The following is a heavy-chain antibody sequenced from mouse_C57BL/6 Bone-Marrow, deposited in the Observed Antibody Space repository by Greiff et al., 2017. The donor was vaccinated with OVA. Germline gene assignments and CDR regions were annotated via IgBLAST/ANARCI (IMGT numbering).Heavy chain of an antibody. CDR1: GYAFSSSW. Sequence: VMLVESGPELVKPGASVKISCKASGYAFSSSWMNWVKQRPGKGLEWIGRIYPGDGDTNYNGKFKGKATLTADKSSSTAYMQLSSLTSEDSAVYFCARHEGGYYASYFDFWGRGTTLTVSS. D-gene: IGHD2-3*01. J-gene: IGHJ2*01. CDR3: ARHEGGYYASYFDF. CDR2: IYPGDGDT. V-gene: IGHV1-82*01.